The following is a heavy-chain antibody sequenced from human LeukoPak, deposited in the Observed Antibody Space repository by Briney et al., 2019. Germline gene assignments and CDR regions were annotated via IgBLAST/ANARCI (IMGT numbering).Heavy chain of an antibody. J-gene: IGHJ4*02. CDR2: ITSDGTSI. D-gene: IGHD2-2*01. V-gene: IGHV3-74*03. CDR3: ARDWYHAIDY. Sequence: GGSLRLSCAASGYSFSITWLHWVRQPPGQGLVWVARITSDGTSISYAASVKGRFTISRDNAKNTLYLQMNSLRVDDTAIYYCARDWYHAIDYWGQGTLVTVSS. CDR1: GYSFSITW.